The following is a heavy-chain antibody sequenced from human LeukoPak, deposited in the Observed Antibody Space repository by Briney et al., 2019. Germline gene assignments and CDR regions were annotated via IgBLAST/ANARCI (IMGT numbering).Heavy chain of an antibody. D-gene: IGHD5-18*01. CDR3: ARGLRARGYSYGPVLRAFDI. Sequence: PSETLSLTCTVSGGSISSGGYYWSWIRQHPGKGLEWIGYIYYSGSTYYNPSLKSRVTISVDTSKNQFSLKLSSVTAADTAVYYCARGLRARGYSYGPVLRAFDIWGQGTMVTVSS. CDR1: GGSISSGGYY. J-gene: IGHJ3*02. CDR2: IYYSGST. V-gene: IGHV4-31*03.